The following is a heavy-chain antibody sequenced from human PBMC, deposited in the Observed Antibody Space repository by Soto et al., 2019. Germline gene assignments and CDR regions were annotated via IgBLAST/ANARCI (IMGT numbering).Heavy chain of an antibody. CDR1: GYTFTSYG. J-gene: IGHJ5*02. CDR3: ARCPDIVVVPGGQPWFDP. D-gene: IGHD2-2*01. Sequence: APVKVSCKASGYTFTSYGISWVRQAPGQGLEWMGWISAYNGNTNYAQKLQGRVTMTTDTSTSTAYMELRSLRSDDTAVYYCARCPDIVVVPGGQPWFDPWGQGTLVTVSS. V-gene: IGHV1-18*01. CDR2: ISAYNGNT.